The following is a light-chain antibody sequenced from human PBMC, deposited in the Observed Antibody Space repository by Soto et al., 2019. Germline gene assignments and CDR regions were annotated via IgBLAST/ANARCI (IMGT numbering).Light chain of an antibody. CDR2: GAS. CDR3: QQYGSSPRALT. J-gene: IGKJ4*01. Sequence: EIVLTQSPGTLSSSPGERHTLSCKPSQSVSSSYLAWYQQKPGPAPXXLXYGASSRATGIPDRFSGSGCGTDFTLTLSRLEPQDFAGYYGQQYGSSPRALTFGGGTKVDIK. V-gene: IGKV3-20*01. CDR1: QSVSSSY.